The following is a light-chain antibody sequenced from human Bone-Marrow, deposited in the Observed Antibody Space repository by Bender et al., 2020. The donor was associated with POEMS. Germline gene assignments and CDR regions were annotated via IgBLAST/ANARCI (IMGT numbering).Light chain of an antibody. CDR2: GSV. J-gene: IGLJ3*02. V-gene: IGLV1-40*01. Sequence: QSVLTQPPSVSGAPGQRVTISCTGSSSNIGAGYDVHWYQHVPGSAPRLLIFGSVNRPSGVPARFSGSKSGTSASLAISDIQSEDEGDYYCSSWDDSLSGWVFGGGTKLTVL. CDR1: SSNIGAGYD. CDR3: SSWDDSLSGWV.